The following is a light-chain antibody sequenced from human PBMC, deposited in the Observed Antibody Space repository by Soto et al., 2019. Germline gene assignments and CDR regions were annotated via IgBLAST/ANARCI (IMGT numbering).Light chain of an antibody. CDR3: QQYGTAHPFT. CDR1: QSVSSSY. V-gene: IGKV3-20*01. Sequence: EIGLTQSPGTLSLSPGERATLSCRASQSVSSSYLAWYQQKSGQAPRLLIYGASSRVTGIPDRFSGSGSWTHFTLTMCRLEPEDTVVDFCQQYGTAHPFTFCGGTKVEIK. CDR2: GAS. J-gene: IGKJ4*01.